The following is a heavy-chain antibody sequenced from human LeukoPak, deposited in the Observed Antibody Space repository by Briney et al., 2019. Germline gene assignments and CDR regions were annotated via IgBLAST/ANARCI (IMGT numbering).Heavy chain of an antibody. D-gene: IGHD6-19*01. J-gene: IGHJ4*02. CDR3: ASRIAVAGTCFDY. CDR1: GFTFSSYW. V-gene: IGHV3-7*01. CDR2: IKQDGSEK. Sequence: GGSLRLSCAASGFTFSSYWMSWVRQAPGKGLEWVANIKQDGSEKYYVDSVKGRFTISRDNAKNSLYPQMNSLRAEDTAVYYCASRIAVAGTCFDYWGQGTLVTVSS.